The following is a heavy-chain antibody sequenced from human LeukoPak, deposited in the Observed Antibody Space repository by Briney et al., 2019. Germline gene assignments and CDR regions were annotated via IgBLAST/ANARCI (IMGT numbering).Heavy chain of an antibody. V-gene: IGHV4-39*01. Sequence: SETLSLTCTVSGGSISSYYWGWIRQPPGKGLELIGSLYYSGSTYYNPSLKSRVTISVDTSKNQFSLKLSSVTAADTAVYYCARHIGAAGAFDIWGQGTMVTVSS. CDR1: GGSISSYY. D-gene: IGHD3-10*01. CDR3: ARHIGAAGAFDI. J-gene: IGHJ3*02. CDR2: LYYSGST.